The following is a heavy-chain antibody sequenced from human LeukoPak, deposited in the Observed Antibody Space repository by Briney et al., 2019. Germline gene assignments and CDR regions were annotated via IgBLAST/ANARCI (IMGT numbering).Heavy chain of an antibody. Sequence: GGSLRLSCAASGFTFSSYSMNWVRQAPGKGLEWVSSIISSSSYIYYADSVKGRFTISRDNAKNSLYLQMNSLRAEDTAVYYCARDLGRWFGESYTSYYYYYGMDVWGQGTTVTVSS. J-gene: IGHJ6*02. CDR1: GFTFSSYS. CDR3: ARDLGRWFGESYTSYYYYYGMDV. CDR2: IISSSSYI. V-gene: IGHV3-21*01. D-gene: IGHD3-10*01.